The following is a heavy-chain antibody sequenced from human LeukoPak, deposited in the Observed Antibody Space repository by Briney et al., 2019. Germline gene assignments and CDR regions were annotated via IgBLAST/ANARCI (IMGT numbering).Heavy chain of an antibody. D-gene: IGHD3-10*01. CDR2: IYYSGST. CDR1: GGSISGHY. CDR3: ARGEVYYYG. V-gene: IGHV4-59*11. J-gene: IGHJ4*02. Sequence: SETLSLTCTVSGGSISGHYWSWIRQPPGKGLEWIGYIYYSGSTNYNPSLKSRVTISVDTSKNLFSLKLSSVTAADTAVYYCARGEVYYYGWGQGTLVTVSS.